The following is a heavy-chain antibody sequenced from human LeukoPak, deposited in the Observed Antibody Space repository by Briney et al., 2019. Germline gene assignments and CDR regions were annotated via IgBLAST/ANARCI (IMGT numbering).Heavy chain of an antibody. Sequence: SETLSLTCAVPGGSISSGGYSWSWIRQPPGKGLEWIGYIYHSGSTYYNPPLKSRVTISVDRSKNQFSLKLSSVTAAETAVYYCARGTTVTFDYWGQGTLVTVSS. D-gene: IGHD4-17*01. CDR1: GGSISSGGYS. J-gene: IGHJ4*02. CDR3: ARGTTVTFDY. V-gene: IGHV4-30-2*01. CDR2: IYHSGST.